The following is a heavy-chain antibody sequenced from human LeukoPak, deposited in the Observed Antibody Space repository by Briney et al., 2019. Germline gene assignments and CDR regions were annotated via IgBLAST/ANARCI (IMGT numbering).Heavy chain of an antibody. CDR3: ARFGYVAAVDL. J-gene: IGHJ4*02. D-gene: IGHD2-15*01. Sequence: GGSLRLSCAASGFPFSAYWMTWLRQAPGTGLEGVANMNPAGTEIYYVDPVKGRFTISRDNAKNLLYLQMNSLRAEDTAVYYCARFGYVAAVDLWGQGTLVTVSS. CDR1: GFPFSAYW. V-gene: IGHV3-7*01. CDR2: MNPAGTEI.